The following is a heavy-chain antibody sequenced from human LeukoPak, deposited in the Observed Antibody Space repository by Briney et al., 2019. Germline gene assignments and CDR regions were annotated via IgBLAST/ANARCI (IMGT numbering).Heavy chain of an antibody. D-gene: IGHD1/OR15-1a*01. V-gene: IGHV3-23*01. CDR2: INSGGAI. J-gene: IGHJ6*03. CDR1: GFTFSDYA. Sequence: GGSLRLSCAASGFTFSDYAMTWVRQAPGKGLEWVSSINSGGAINYADSVKGRFTISRDNSKNTLYLQMNSLRAEDTAVYYCARARTSAHHYYYYMGVWGKGTTVTVSS. CDR3: ARARTSAHHYYYYMGV.